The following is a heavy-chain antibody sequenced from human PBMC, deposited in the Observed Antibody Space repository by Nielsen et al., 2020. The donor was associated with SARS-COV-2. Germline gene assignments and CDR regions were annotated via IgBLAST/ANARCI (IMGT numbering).Heavy chain of an antibody. CDR1: GFTFSSYG. CDR2: ISYDGSNK. Sequence: GGSLRLSCAASGFTFSSYGMHWVRQAPGKGLEWVAVISYDGSNKYYADSVKGRFTISRDNSKNTLYLQMNSLRAEDTAVYYCARDLSGVVAATSMADYWGQGTLVTVSS. CDR3: ARDLSGVVAATSMADY. D-gene: IGHD2-15*01. J-gene: IGHJ4*02. V-gene: IGHV3-30*03.